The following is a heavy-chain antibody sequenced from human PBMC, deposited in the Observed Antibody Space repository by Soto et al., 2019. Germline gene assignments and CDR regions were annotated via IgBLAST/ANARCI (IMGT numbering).Heavy chain of an antibody. CDR3: ARDRGASISPYYFGY. J-gene: IGHJ4*02. CDR1: GGSVRSGSYY. CDR2: IYYSGST. V-gene: IGHV4-61*01. Sequence: PSEPLSLTCTVSGGSVRSGSYYWSWIRQPPGKGLEWIGYIYYSGSTNYNPSLKSRVTISVYTSKNQFSLKLSSVTAADTAGYYCARDRGASISPYYFGYWGQGTLVTVSS.